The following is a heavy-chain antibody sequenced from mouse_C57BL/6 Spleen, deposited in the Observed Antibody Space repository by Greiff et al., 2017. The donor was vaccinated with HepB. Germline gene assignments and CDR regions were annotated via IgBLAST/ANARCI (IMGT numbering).Heavy chain of an antibody. CDR3: ARGWLRAIDY. CDR2: IYPGDGDT. D-gene: IGHD2-2*01. J-gene: IGHJ4*01. CDR1: GYAFSSYW. V-gene: IGHV1-80*01. Sequence: VQLQQSGAELVKPGASVKISCKASGYAFSSYWMNWVKQRPGKGLEWIGQIYPGDGDTNYNGKFKGKATLTADKSSSTAYMQLSSRTSEDAAVYFCARGWLRAIDYWGQGTSVTVSS.